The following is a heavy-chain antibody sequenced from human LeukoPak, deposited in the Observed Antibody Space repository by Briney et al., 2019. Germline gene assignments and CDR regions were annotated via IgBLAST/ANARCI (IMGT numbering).Heavy chain of an antibody. CDR2: INPSGGST. CDR3: AARLMVATLIPDY. V-gene: IGHV1-46*01. Sequence: ASVKVSCKASGYTFTSYYMHWVRQAPGQGLEWMGIINPSGGSTSYAQKFQGRVTMTRDTSTSTVYMELSNLRSEDTAVYYCAARLMVATLIPDYWGQGTLVTVSS. J-gene: IGHJ4*02. CDR1: GYTFTSYY. D-gene: IGHD5-12*01.